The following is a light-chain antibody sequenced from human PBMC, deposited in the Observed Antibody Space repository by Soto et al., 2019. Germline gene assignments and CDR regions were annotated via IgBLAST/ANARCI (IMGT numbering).Light chain of an antibody. Sequence: QSLLTHPAAVSWSPGQAITIACTGTSSDVGAYNYVSWFQQHPDKAPKLIIYEVSNRPSGVSSRFSGSKSGNTASLTISGLQAEDEADYYCSSYRSTSNYVFGSGTKVTVL. J-gene: IGLJ1*01. CDR1: SSDVGAYNY. V-gene: IGLV2-14*01. CDR2: EVS. CDR3: SSYRSTSNYV.